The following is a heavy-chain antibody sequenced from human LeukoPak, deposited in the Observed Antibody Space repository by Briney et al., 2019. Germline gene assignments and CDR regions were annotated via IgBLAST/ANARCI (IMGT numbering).Heavy chain of an antibody. V-gene: IGHV4-34*01. D-gene: IGHD3-10*01. J-gene: IGHJ5*02. CDR1: GGSFSGYY. Sequence: SETLSLTCAVYGGSFSGYYWSWIRQPPGKGLEWIGEINHSGGTNYNPSLKSRVTISVDTSKNQFSLKLSSVTAADTAVYYCARGRYYISIRFDPWGQGTLVTVSS. CDR2: INHSGGT. CDR3: ARGRYYISIRFDP.